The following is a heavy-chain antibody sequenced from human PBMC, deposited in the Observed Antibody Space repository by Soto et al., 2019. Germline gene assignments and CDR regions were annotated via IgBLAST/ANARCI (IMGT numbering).Heavy chain of an antibody. J-gene: IGHJ6*03. CDR3: ARGDCVGGSCYSLAGSFYYYMDV. CDR2: TNSDGSTS. CDR1: GFTFSNYW. V-gene: IGHV3-74*01. Sequence: EVQLVESGGGLVQPRGSLRLSCAASGFTFSNYWMYWVRQAPGKGLVWVSRTNSDGSTSSYADSVKGRFTISRDNAKTTLYLQMNSLRAEDTAVYYCARGDCVGGSCYSLAGSFYYYMDVWGKGTTVTVFS. D-gene: IGHD2-15*01.